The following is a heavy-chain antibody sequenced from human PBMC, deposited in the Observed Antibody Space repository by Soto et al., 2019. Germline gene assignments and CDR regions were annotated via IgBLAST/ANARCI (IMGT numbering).Heavy chain of an antibody. CDR2: INPNSGGT. CDR1: GYTFTAHC. V-gene: IGHV1-2*02. J-gene: IGHJ4*02. CDR3: ARDLVAVAGLGFDY. Sequence: APVEVSCKASGYTFTAHCIHWVRQALGQGLEWMGWINPNSGGTTYAQKFQGRVTMTRDTSISTAYMELSRLRSDDTAVYYCARDLVAVAGLGFDYWGQGTLVTV. D-gene: IGHD6-19*01.